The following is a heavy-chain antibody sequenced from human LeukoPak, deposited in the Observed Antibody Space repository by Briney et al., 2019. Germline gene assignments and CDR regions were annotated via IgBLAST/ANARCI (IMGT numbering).Heavy chain of an antibody. J-gene: IGHJ3*02. V-gene: IGHV3-74*01. CDR1: GFTFSSYW. D-gene: IGHD4-23*01. CDR2: INSDGSST. CDR3: ARVGFYGGNDAFDI. Sequence: GGSLRLSCAASGFTFSSYWMHWVRQAPGKGLMWVSRINSDGSSTIYADSVKGRFTISRDNAKNTLYLQMNSLRAEDTAVYYCARVGFYGGNDAFDIWGQGTMVTVSS.